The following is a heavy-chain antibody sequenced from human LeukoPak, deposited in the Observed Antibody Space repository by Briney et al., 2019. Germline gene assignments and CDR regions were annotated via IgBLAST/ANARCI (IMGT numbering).Heavy chain of an antibody. J-gene: IGHJ3*02. V-gene: IGHV3-23*01. D-gene: IGHD3-22*01. Sequence: GGSLRLSCAASGFTFSNYAMSWVRQAPGKGLEWVSDINGSGGRTYYADSVKGRFTISRDNSKNTLYLQMNSLRAEDTAVYYCACLTTADAFDIWGQGTMVTVSS. CDR3: ACLTTADAFDI. CDR2: INGSGGRT. CDR1: GFTFSNYA.